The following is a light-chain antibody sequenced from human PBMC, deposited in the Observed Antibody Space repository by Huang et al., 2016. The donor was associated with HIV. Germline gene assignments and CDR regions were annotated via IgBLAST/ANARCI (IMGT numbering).Light chain of an antibody. CDR1: QSVSSSY. J-gene: IGKJ4*01. Sequence: EIVLTQSPGTLSLSPGERATLSCRASQSVSSSYLAWYQQKPGQAPRLLIYGASSRATGIPDRFSGNGSGTDFTLTISGLEPEDFAVYYCQQYGSSPNTFGGGTKVEIK. CDR2: GAS. V-gene: IGKV3-20*01. CDR3: QQYGSSPNT.